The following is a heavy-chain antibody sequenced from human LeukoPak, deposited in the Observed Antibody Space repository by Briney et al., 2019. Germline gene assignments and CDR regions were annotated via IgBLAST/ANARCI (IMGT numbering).Heavy chain of an antibody. V-gene: IGHV1-8*01. J-gene: IGHJ6*02. Sequence: GASAKVSCKASGYTFTSYDINWVRQATGQGLEWMGWMNPNSGNTGYAQKFQGRVTMTRNTSISTAYMELSSLRSEDTAVYYCARRGITIFGVVPSYGMDVWGQGTTVTVSS. CDR3: ARRGITIFGVVPSYGMDV. CDR1: GYTFTSYD. D-gene: IGHD3-3*01. CDR2: MNPNSGNT.